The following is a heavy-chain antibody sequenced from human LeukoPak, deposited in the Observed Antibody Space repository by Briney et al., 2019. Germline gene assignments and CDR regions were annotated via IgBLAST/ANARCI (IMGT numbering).Heavy chain of an antibody. V-gene: IGHV4-61*03. CDR2: IYYSGNT. CDR3: ARLPGPSTYSGYESDY. D-gene: IGHD5-12*01. J-gene: IGHJ4*02. Sequence: PSETLSLTCTVSGGPISSGNYYWSWIRQPPGKGLEWIGYIYYSGNTNYNPSLKSRVTISVDTSKNHFSLRLSSVAAADTAVYYCARLPGPSTYSGYESDYWGQGTLVTVSS. CDR1: GGPISSGNYY.